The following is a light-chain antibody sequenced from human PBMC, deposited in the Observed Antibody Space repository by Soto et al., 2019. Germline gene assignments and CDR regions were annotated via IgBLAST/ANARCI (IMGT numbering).Light chain of an antibody. V-gene: IGLV2-14*01. J-gene: IGLJ1*01. Sequence: QSALTQPASVSGSPGQSITTSCTGTSSDVGGYNYVSWYQQYPGKAPKLMIYDVSNRPSGVSNRFSGSKSGNTASLTISGLQAEDEADYYCSSYTISNTLVFGSGTKVTVL. CDR3: SSYTISNTLV. CDR1: SSDVGGYNY. CDR2: DVS.